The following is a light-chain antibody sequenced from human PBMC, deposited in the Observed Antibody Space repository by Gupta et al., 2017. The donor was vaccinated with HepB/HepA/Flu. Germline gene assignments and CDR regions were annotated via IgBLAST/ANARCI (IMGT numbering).Light chain of an antibody. CDR2: EMD. CDR1: TSNIGNNY. J-gene: IGLJ3*02. V-gene: IGLV1-51*02. CDR3: STGANNLTAGDVL. Sequence: QSMLTPPPSVSAAPGQKVTISCSGSTSNIGNNYVSWYQQVPGTDPTPLRFEMDRRPSGISDRFSGAKSGTAATLDTNGLQTGDEADYYYSTGANNLTAGDVLFGGGTKLTVL.